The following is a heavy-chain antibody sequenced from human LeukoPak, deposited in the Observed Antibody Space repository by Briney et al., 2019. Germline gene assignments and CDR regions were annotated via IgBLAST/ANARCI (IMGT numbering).Heavy chain of an antibody. CDR1: GGTFSSYA. D-gene: IGHD3-22*01. J-gene: IGHJ4*02. Sequence: GSSVKLSCKASGGTFSSYAISWVRQAPGQGLEWMGRIIPIFGTANYAQKFQGRVTITADKSTSTAYMELSSVRSEDTAVYYCARGGGGSGSFDYWGQGTLVTVSS. CDR3: ARGGGGSGSFDY. V-gene: IGHV1-69*06. CDR2: IIPIFGTA.